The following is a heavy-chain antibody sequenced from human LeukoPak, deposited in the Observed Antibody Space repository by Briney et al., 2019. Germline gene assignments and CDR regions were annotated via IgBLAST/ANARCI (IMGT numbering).Heavy chain of an antibody. CDR2: ISYDGSNK. V-gene: IGHV3-30*18. Sequence: GGSLRLSCAASGFTFSSYGMHWVRQAPGKGLEWVAVISYDGSNKYYADSVKGRFTISRDNSKNTLYLQMNSLRAEDTAVYYCAKLSGIVVVIDAFDIWGQGTMVTVSS. CDR1: GFTFSSYG. D-gene: IGHD2-21*01. CDR3: AKLSGIVVVIDAFDI. J-gene: IGHJ3*02.